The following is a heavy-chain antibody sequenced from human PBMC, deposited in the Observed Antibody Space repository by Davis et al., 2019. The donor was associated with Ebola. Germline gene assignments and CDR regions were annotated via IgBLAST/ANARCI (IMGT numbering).Heavy chain of an antibody. CDR1: GFTFSSYA. D-gene: IGHD3-10*01. Sequence: PGGSLRLSCAASGFTFSSYAMSWVRQAPGKGLEWVSGISWNSGSIGYADSVKGRFTISRDNAKNSLYLQMNSLRAEDTALYYCARGRITSEVAFDIWGQGTMVTVSS. J-gene: IGHJ3*02. CDR2: ISWNSGSI. CDR3: ARGRITSEVAFDI. V-gene: IGHV3-9*01.